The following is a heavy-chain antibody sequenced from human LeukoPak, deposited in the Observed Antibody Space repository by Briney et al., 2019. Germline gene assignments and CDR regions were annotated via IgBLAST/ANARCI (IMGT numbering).Heavy chain of an antibody. D-gene: IGHD3-3*01. CDR2: IYYSGST. Sequence: SQTLSLTCTVSGGSISSGGYYWSWTRQHPGKGLEWIGYIYYSGSTYYNPSLKSRVTMSVDTSKNQFSLKLSSVTAADTAVYYCARDRPHTNYYYYGMDVWGQGTTVTVSS. CDR3: ARDRPHTNYYYYGMDV. CDR1: GGSISSGGYY. V-gene: IGHV4-31*03. J-gene: IGHJ6*02.